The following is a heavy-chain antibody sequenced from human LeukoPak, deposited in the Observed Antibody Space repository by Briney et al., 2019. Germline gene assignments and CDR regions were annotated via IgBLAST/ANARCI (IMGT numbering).Heavy chain of an antibody. CDR3: AKRGSDYSDYAAKYFDY. CDR2: ISGSGGST. V-gene: IGHV3-23*01. CDR1: GFTFSSYA. J-gene: IGHJ4*02. Sequence: GGSLRLSCAASGFTFSSYAMSWVRQAPGKGLEWVSAISGSGGSTYYADSVKGRFSISRDNSKNTLYLQMNSLRAEDTAVYYCAKRGSDYSDYAAKYFDYWGQGTLVTVSS. D-gene: IGHD4-11*01.